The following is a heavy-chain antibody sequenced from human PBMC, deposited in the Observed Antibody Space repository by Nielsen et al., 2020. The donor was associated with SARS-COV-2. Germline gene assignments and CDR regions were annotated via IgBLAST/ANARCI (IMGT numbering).Heavy chain of an antibody. Sequence: SVKVFCKASGGTFSSYAISWVRQAPGQGLEWMGGIIPIFGTANYAPKFQGRVTITADESTCTAYMELSSLRSEDTAVYYCARRRGGFGELSFPYYYYGMDVWGQGTTVTVSS. CDR2: IIPIFGTA. J-gene: IGHJ6*02. CDR3: ARRRGGFGELSFPYYYYGMDV. V-gene: IGHV1-69*13. D-gene: IGHD3-10*01. CDR1: GGTFSSYA.